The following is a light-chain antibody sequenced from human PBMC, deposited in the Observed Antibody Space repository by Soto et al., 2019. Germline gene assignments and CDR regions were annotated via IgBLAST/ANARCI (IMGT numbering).Light chain of an antibody. V-gene: IGKV3-11*01. Sequence: EIVLTQSPATLSLSPGERATLSCRASQSVSSYLAWYPQRPGQAPRLLIYDASNRATGIPARFSGSGSGTDFTRSSSNLEPEDFAVYYCQQRSNWPRTFGQGTKLEIK. CDR1: QSVSSY. CDR3: QQRSNWPRT. J-gene: IGKJ2*01. CDR2: DAS.